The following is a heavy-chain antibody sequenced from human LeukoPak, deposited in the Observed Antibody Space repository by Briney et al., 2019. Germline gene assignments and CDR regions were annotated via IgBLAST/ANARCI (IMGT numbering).Heavy chain of an antibody. CDR3: ASVVRPGYFFYYGLGV. J-gene: IGHJ6*02. V-gene: IGHV3-48*04. CDR2: ISSSGNTI. Sequence: GGSLRLSCAASGFTFSSYSMNWVRQAPGKGLEWVSYISSSGNTIDYADSVKGRFTISRDNAKNSLYLQMVSLRAEDTALYFCASVVRPGYFFYYGLGVWGRGATVTVSS. CDR1: GFTFSSYS.